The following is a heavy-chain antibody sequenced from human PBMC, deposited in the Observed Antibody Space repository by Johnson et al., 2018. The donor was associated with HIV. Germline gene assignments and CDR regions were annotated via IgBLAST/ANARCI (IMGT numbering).Heavy chain of an antibody. Sequence: QMQLVESGGGVVQPGRSLRLSCAASGFTFSDYAMHWVRQAPGKGLEWVAVISYDGSNKYYADSVKGRFTISRDNSKNTLYLQMNSLRAEDTAVYYCAREHRYYYDSSGYYRGDAFDIWGQGTMVTVSS. J-gene: IGHJ3*02. CDR2: ISYDGSNK. CDR1: GFTFSDYA. CDR3: AREHRYYYDSSGYYRGDAFDI. D-gene: IGHD3-22*01. V-gene: IGHV3-30-3*01.